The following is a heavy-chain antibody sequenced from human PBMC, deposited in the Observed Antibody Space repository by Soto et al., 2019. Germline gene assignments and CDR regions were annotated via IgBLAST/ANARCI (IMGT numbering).Heavy chain of an antibody. Sequence: GGSLRLSCAASGFTFSSHAMNWVRQAPGKGLEWVSAISGTGFSTYYTDSVKGRFTISRDNSKNTLYLQMNSLRAEDTAVYYCAKVIVVVTADRGRYFQHWGQGTLVTVSS. V-gene: IGHV3-23*01. D-gene: IGHD2-21*02. CDR1: GFTFSSHA. CDR2: ISGTGFST. J-gene: IGHJ1*01. CDR3: AKVIVVVTADRGRYFQH.